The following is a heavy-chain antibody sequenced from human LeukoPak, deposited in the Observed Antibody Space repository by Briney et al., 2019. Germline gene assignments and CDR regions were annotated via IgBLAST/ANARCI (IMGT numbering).Heavy chain of an antibody. V-gene: IGHV3-48*02. Sequence: GGSLRLSCAASGFTFSSYSMNWVRQAPGKGLEWVSFIIGSGDLIHYADSVKGQFTISRDNAKNSLYLQMNSLRDEDTAVYYCARVRGATLSHHYFDYWGQGALVTVSS. D-gene: IGHD1-26*01. CDR3: ARVRGATLSHHYFDY. CDR1: GFTFSSYS. CDR2: IIGSGDLI. J-gene: IGHJ4*02.